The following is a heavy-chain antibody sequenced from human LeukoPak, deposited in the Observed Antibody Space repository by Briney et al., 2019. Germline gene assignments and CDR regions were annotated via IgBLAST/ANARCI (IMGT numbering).Heavy chain of an antibody. CDR3: AQDWSGGNSGYIDD. CDR2: IWLDGSKK. J-gene: IGHJ4*02. Sequence: PGRSLRLSCAASGFTFSSFGMRWVRQAPGKGLEWVAVIWLDGSKKYYADSVEGRFTISRDNSKNTLYLQMDTLRAEDTAIYYCAQDWSGGNSGYIDDWGQGTLVTVSS. V-gene: IGHV3-33*03. D-gene: IGHD3-22*01. CDR1: GFTFSSFG.